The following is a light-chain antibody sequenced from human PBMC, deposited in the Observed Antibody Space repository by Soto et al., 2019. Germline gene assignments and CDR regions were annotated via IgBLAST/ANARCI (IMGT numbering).Light chain of an antibody. CDR3: GTWDSSLRAWV. CDR1: SSNIGNNY. J-gene: IGLJ3*02. V-gene: IGLV1-51*02. Sequence: QSVLTQPPSVSAAPGQKVTISCSGSSSNIGNNYVSWYQQLPGTAPKLLIYENNNPPSEIPDQFSGYKSGTSATLGTTVLQTVDDADYYCGTWDSSLRAWVFGGGTKLTVL. CDR2: ENN.